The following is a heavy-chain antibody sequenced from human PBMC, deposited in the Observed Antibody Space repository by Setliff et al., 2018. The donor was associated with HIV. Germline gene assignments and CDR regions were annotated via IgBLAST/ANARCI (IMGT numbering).Heavy chain of an antibody. Sequence: GESLKISCEASGYSFTTYWIGWVRQKPGKGLEWMGIIYPGDLDTRYSPSFQGQVTISADKSISTAYLQWSSLKSDDTAVYYCAREPYAGRMYFDFWGQGTLVTVSS. CDR1: GYSFTTYW. CDR2: IYPGDLDT. D-gene: IGHD1-26*01. CDR3: AREPYAGRMYFDF. J-gene: IGHJ4*02. V-gene: IGHV5-51*01.